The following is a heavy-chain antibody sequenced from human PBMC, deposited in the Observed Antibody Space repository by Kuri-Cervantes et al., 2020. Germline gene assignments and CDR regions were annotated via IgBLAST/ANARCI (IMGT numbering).Heavy chain of an antibody. CDR1: GYTFTSYD. V-gene: IGHV1-18*01. Sequence: ASVKVSCKASGYTFTSYDISWVRQAPGQGLEWMGWISAYNGNTNYAQKLQGRVTMTTDTSTSTAYMELRSLRSDDTAVYYCARDLRPYGSGSHDAFDIWGQGTMVTVSS. CDR3: ARDLRPYGSGSHDAFDI. CDR2: ISAYNGNT. J-gene: IGHJ3*02. D-gene: IGHD3-10*01.